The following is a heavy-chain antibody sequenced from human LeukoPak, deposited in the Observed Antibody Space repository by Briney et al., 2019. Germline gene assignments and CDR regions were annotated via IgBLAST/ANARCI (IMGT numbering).Heavy chain of an antibody. CDR2: IRQDGSER. CDR1: GFSFNSYW. D-gene: IGHD2-15*01. Sequence: GGSLRLSCAASGFSFNSYWMSWVRQAPGTGLEWVANIRQDGSERYYADSVKGRFTISRDNSKNTLYLQMNSLRAEDTAVYYCARDRGARCSGGSCYSDYYYYGMDVWGQGTTVTVSS. CDR3: ARDRGARCSGGSCYSDYYYYGMDV. J-gene: IGHJ6*02. V-gene: IGHV3-7*01.